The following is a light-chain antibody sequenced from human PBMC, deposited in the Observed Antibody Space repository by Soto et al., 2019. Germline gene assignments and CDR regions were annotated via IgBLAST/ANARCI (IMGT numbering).Light chain of an antibody. J-gene: IGLJ2*01. CDR3: SSYSGTNSNVI. V-gene: IGLV2-8*01. CDR2: EVT. Sequence: QSVLTQPPSASGSPGQSVTISCAGTYSDIGDYNYVSWYQQHPDKVPKLIIYEVTKRPSGVPDRFSGSKSGYTASLTVSDLQPADAAVYYCSSYSGTNSNVIFGGGTKVTVL. CDR1: YSDIGDYNY.